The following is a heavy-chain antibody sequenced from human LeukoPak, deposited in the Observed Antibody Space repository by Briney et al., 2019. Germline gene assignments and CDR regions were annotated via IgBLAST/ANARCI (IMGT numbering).Heavy chain of an antibody. CDR2: IYPGDSDT. Sequence: GESLKISCKGSGYSFTTYWIGWVRQMPGKGLEWMGIIYPGDSDTRYSPSFQGQVTISADTSITTAYLQWSSLKASDTAMYYCARLGPSSSWTPNWFDPWGQGTLVTVSS. D-gene: IGHD6-13*01. CDR1: GYSFTTYW. CDR3: ARLGPSSSWTPNWFDP. J-gene: IGHJ5*02. V-gene: IGHV5-51*01.